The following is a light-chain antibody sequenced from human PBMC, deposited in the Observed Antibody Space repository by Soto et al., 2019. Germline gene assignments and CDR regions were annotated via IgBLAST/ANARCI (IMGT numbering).Light chain of an antibody. V-gene: IGKV3-20*01. Sequence: EIVLTQSPGTLSLSPGERATLSCRASQSVSSSYLAWYQQKPGQAPRPLIYGASSRATGIPDRFSGSGSGTDFTHTISRLEPEDFAVYYCQQYGNSPTFGQGTKVEIK. CDR1: QSVSSSY. CDR3: QQYGNSPT. CDR2: GAS. J-gene: IGKJ1*01.